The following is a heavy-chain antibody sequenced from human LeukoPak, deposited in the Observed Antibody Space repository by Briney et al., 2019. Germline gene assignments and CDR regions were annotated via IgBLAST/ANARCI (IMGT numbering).Heavy chain of an antibody. J-gene: IGHJ4*02. Sequence: PGRSLRLSCAASGFTFSSYAMHWVRQAPGKGLEWVAIISYDGSSKYYADSMKGRFTISRDNSKNTLYLQMNSLRAEDTAVYYCAREQYGDYYFDYWGQGTLVTVSS. CDR1: GFTFSSYA. V-gene: IGHV3-30-3*01. CDR2: ISYDGSSK. D-gene: IGHD4-17*01. CDR3: AREQYGDYYFDY.